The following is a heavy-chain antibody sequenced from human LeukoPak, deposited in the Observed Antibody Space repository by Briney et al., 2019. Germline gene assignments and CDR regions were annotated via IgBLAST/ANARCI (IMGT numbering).Heavy chain of an antibody. Sequence: GGSLRLSCVASEFTFSKYWMSWVRQAPGKGLEWVANIDKDGGEKSYADSVKGRFIISRDNAKNSLYLQMNSLRAEDTGVYYCASYNPRDYWGQGTLVTVSS. D-gene: IGHD1-14*01. CDR2: IDKDGGEK. V-gene: IGHV3-7*01. CDR3: ASYNPRDY. CDR1: EFTFSKYW. J-gene: IGHJ4*02.